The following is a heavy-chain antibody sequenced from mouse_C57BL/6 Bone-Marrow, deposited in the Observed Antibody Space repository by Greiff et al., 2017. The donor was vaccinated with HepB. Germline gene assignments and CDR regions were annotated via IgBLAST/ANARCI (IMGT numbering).Heavy chain of an antibody. J-gene: IGHJ2*01. D-gene: IGHD2-5*01. CDR1: GYTFTSYG. CDR3: ARKGYSNYFYYFDY. V-gene: IGHV1-81*01. Sequence: QVQLQQSGAELARPGASVKLSCKASGYTFTSYGISWVKQRTGQGLEWIGEIYPRSGNTYYNEKFKGKATLTADKSSSTAYMELRILTSEDSAVYFCARKGYSNYFYYFDYWGQGTTLTVSS. CDR2: IYPRSGNT.